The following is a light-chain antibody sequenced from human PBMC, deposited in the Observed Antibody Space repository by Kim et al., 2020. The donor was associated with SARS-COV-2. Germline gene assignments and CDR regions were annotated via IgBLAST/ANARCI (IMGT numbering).Light chain of an antibody. V-gene: IGLV1-44*01. CDR2: GND. CDR1: SSNIGKNT. Sequence: QSVLTQPPSASGTPGQRVTISCSGSSSNIGKNTVNWYQQFPGTAPKFLIYGNDKRPSGVPDRFSGSKSGTSASLAISGLHSEDEADYYCAAWDDSLNGHVFGPGTKVTVL. J-gene: IGLJ1*01. CDR3: AAWDDSLNGHV.